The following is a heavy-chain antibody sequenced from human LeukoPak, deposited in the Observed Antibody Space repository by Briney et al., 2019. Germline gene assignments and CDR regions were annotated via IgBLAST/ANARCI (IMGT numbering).Heavy chain of an antibody. CDR2: INHSGST. CDR3: ARVRPSVVYAMQTSYNWFDP. D-gene: IGHD2-8*02. V-gene: IGHV4-34*01. Sequence: PSETLSLTCAVYGGSFSGYYWSWIRQPPGKGLEWIGEINHSGSTNYNPSHKSLVTISVDTSKNQFSLKLSSVTAADTAVYYCARVRPSVVYAMQTSYNWFDPWGQGTLVTVSS. CDR1: GGSFSGYY. J-gene: IGHJ5*02.